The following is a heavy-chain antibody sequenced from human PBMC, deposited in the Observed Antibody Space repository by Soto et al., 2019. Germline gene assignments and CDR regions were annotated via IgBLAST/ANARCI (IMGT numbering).Heavy chain of an antibody. CDR3: ARGACSSSNCFTLDY. CDR1: GYTFIGSY. D-gene: IGHD2-2*02. CDR2: SNPNIGAT. J-gene: IGHJ4*02. V-gene: IGHV1-2*02. Sequence: GASVKVSCKASGYTFIGSYVHWVRQAPGQGLEWMGWSNPNIGATDYSQKFQGRVTMTRDTSISTAYMELSRLTSDDTAVYYCARGACSSSNCFTLDYWGQGTLVTVSS.